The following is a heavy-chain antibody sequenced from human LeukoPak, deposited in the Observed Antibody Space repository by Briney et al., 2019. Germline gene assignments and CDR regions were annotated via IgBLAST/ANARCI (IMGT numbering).Heavy chain of an antibody. CDR3: AKETGAKGYCSGGSCYRSYWYFDL. CDR1: GFTFSSYG. D-gene: IGHD2-15*01. V-gene: IGHV3-33*06. CDR2: IWYDGSNK. Sequence: GRSLRLSCAVSGFTFSSYGMHWVRQAPGKGLEWVAVIWYDGSNKYYADSVKGRFTISRDNSKNTLYLQLNSLRAEDTAVYYCAKETGAKGYCSGGSCYRSYWYFDLWGRGTLVTVSS. J-gene: IGHJ2*01.